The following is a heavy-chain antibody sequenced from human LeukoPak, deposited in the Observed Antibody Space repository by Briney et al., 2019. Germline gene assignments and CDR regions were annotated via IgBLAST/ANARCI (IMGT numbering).Heavy chain of an antibody. Sequence: ASVKVSCKASGYTFTGYYMHWVRQAPGQGLEWMGWINPNSGGTNYAQKFQGRVTMTRDTSISTAYMELSRLRSDDTAVYYCARGTTGTTVGGGSHDAFDIWGQGTMVTLSS. J-gene: IGHJ3*02. CDR3: ARGTTGTTVGGGSHDAFDI. CDR1: GYTFTGYY. V-gene: IGHV1-2*02. CDR2: INPNSGGT. D-gene: IGHD1-1*01.